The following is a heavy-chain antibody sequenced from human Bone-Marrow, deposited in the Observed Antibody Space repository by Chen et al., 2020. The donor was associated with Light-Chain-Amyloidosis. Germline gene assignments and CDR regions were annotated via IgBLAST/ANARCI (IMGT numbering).Heavy chain of an antibody. Sequence: QVQLQQWGAGLLKPSETLSLTGAVYGGSFSAYYWSWVRQPPGKGLEWIGEVTHTGSTSYNPFVESRVTMSLDISKNQFSLKLTSVTAADTAVYYCARNGHYSIDSWGQGTLVTVSS. V-gene: IGHV4-34*01. CDR1: GGSFSAYY. CDR2: VTHTGST. CDR3: ARNGHYSIDS. D-gene: IGHD2-15*01. J-gene: IGHJ4*02.